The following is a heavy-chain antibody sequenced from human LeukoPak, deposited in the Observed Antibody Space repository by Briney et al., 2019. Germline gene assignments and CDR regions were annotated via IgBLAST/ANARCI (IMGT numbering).Heavy chain of an antibody. CDR2: IYSGGST. Sequence: GGSLRLSCAASGFTVSSNYMSWVRQAPGKGLEWVSVIYSGGSTYYADSVKGRFTISRDNAKNSLYLQMNSLRAEDTADCARVIASYGDSAYWGQGTLVTVSS. V-gene: IGHV3-66*01. J-gene: IGHJ4*02. CDR1: GFTVSSNY. CDR3: ARVIASYGDSAY. D-gene: IGHD5-18*01.